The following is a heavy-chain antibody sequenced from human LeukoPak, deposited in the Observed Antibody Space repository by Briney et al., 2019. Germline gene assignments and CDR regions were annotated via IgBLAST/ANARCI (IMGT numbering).Heavy chain of an antibody. V-gene: IGHV3-23*01. D-gene: IGHD7-27*01. CDR3: ARELVSLGTGYFDL. CDR2: ISGSGRST. J-gene: IGHJ2*01. Sequence: GGSLRLSCGASGFTFTSFAMGWVRQAPGKGLEWVSAISGSGRSTFYADSVKGRFTISRDNSKNTLHLQMDSLRAEDTAIYYCARELVSLGTGYFDLWGRGTLVAVSS. CDR1: GFTFTSFA.